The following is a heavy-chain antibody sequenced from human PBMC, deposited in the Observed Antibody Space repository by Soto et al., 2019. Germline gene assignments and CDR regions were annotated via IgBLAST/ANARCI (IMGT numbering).Heavy chain of an antibody. Sequence: QVQLVESGGGVVQPGRSLRLSCAASGFSFSSFGMHWVRQAPGKGLEWVATVWFDGTKTYHADSVKGRFTISRDNAKNSLYLEMNSLRAEDTAVYYCARESEDLTSNFDYWGQGTLVTVSS. V-gene: IGHV3-33*01. CDR3: ARESEDLTSNFDY. CDR2: VWFDGTKT. J-gene: IGHJ4*02. CDR1: GFSFSSFG.